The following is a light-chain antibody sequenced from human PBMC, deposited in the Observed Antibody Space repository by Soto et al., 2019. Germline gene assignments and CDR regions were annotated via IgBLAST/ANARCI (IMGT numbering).Light chain of an antibody. CDR2: GAS. V-gene: IGKV3-20*01. CDR3: QQYYNTPLT. CDR1: QRVGSSY. J-gene: IGKJ4*01. Sequence: EIVLTQTPGTLSLSPGERATLSCRSSQRVGSSYLAWYQQKPGQAPGLIIYGASSRATGIPDRFSGSGSGTDCTLTISSLQAEDVAVYYCQQYYNTPLTLGGGTKVDIK.